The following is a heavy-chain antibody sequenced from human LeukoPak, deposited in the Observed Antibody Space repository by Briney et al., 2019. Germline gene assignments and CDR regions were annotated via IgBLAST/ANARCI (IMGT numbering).Heavy chain of an antibody. J-gene: IGHJ3*02. CDR1: GFTFSSYA. D-gene: IGHD3-16*01. Sequence: PGGSLRLSCAASGFTFSSYAMSWVRQAPGKGLEWVGRIKSKTYGATTDYAAPVKGRVTISRDESKNTLFLQMNSLKTEDTAVYYCAREGVGGGSFDIWGQGTMVTISS. CDR3: AREGVGGGSFDI. V-gene: IGHV3-15*01. CDR2: IKSKTYGATT.